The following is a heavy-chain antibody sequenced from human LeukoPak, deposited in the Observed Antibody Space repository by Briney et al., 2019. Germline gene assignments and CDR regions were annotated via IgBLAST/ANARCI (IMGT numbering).Heavy chain of an antibody. CDR3: AREVGLTSFDY. D-gene: IGHD1-1*01. Sequence: SETLSLTCTVSGGSISSYYWSWIRQPPGKGLEWIGYIYYSGSTNYNPSLKSRVTISVDTSKNQFSLKLSSVTAADTAVYYCAREVGLTSFDYWGQGTLVTVSS. CDR1: GGSISSYY. CDR2: IYYSGST. J-gene: IGHJ4*02. V-gene: IGHV4-59*01.